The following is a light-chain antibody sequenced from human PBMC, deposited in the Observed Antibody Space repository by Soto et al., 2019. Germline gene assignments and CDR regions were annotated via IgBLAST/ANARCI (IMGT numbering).Light chain of an antibody. CDR1: SSSIGTNA. J-gene: IGLJ1*01. Sequence: QSVVTQLPSASGTPGQRVTISCSGGSSSIGTNAVNWYQQLPGTAPKLLIYNNNQRPSGVPDRFSGSKSGTSASLAISGLQSEDEADYYCAAWDASLNGYVFGTGTKVTVL. CDR3: AAWDASLNGYV. V-gene: IGLV1-44*01. CDR2: NNN.